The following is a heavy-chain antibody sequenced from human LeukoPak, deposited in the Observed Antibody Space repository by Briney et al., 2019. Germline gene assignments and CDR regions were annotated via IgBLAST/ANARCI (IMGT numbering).Heavy chain of an antibody. Sequence: SETLSLTCAVYVGSFSGYYWSWIRQPPGKGLERIGEINHSGSTNYNPSLKSRVTISVDTSNNHFSLKLSPVTAADTAVYYCARQGSWFDPWGQGTLVTVSS. V-gene: IGHV4-34*01. CDR3: ARQGSWFDP. J-gene: IGHJ5*02. CDR1: VGSFSGYY. CDR2: INHSGST.